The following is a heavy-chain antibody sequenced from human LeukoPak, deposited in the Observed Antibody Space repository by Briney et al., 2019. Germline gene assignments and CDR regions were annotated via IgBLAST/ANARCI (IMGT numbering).Heavy chain of an antibody. CDR2: ISAYNGNT. CDR1: GYTFTSYD. V-gene: IGHV1-18*01. Sequence: ASVKVSCKASGYTFTSYDINWVRQATGQGLEWMGWISAYNGNTNYAQKLQGRVTMTTDTSTSTAYMELRSLRSDDTAVYYCARRAAAATYYYYYYGMDVWGKGTTVTVSS. J-gene: IGHJ6*04. D-gene: IGHD6-13*01. CDR3: ARRAAAATYYYYYYGMDV.